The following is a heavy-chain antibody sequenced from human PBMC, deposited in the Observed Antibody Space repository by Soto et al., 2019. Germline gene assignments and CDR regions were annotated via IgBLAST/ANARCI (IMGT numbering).Heavy chain of an antibody. V-gene: IGHV4-4*07. CDR3: ARGQRFSDWFDP. Sequence: SETLSLTCTVSGAAINSYYWPWIRQPAGKVPGRSGRIYSRGSNKYSPSLQRRGTRSLDTSQNQFSLRFTSVTAADTAVYYCARGQRFSDWFDPWGQGTLVTVS. J-gene: IGHJ5*02. CDR1: GAAINSYY. D-gene: IGHD3-3*01. CDR2: IYSRGSN.